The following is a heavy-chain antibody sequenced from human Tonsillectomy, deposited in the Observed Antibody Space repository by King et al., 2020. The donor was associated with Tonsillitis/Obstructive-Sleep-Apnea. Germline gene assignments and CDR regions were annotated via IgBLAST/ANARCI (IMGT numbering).Heavy chain of an antibody. V-gene: IGHV3-9*01. CDR1: GFTFDDYA. Sequence: EVQLVESGGGLVQPCRSLRLSCAASGFTFDDYAMHWVRQAPGKGLEWVSGISWNSGSIGYADSVKGRFTISRDNAKNSLYLQMNSLRADDTALYYFAKEERGCSSTSCYEGAFDIWGQGTMVTVSS. CDR2: ISWNSGSI. D-gene: IGHD2-2*01. CDR3: AKEERGCSSTSCYEGAFDI. J-gene: IGHJ3*02.